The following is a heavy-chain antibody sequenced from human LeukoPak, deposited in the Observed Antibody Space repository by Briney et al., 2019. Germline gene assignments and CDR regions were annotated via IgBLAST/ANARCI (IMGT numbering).Heavy chain of an antibody. CDR3: ARGMGSGYSDY. J-gene: IGHJ4*02. Sequence: SVKVSCKASGGTFSSYAISWVRQAPGQGLEWMGRIIPIFGTANYAQKFQGRVTMTRNTSISTAYMELSSLRSEDTAVYYCARGMGSGYSDYWGQGTLVTVSS. CDR2: IIPIFGTA. CDR1: GGTFSSYA. D-gene: IGHD3-3*01. V-gene: IGHV1-69*05.